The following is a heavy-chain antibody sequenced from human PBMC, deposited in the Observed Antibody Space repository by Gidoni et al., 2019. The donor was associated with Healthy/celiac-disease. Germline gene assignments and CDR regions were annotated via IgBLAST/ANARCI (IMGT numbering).Heavy chain of an antibody. V-gene: IGHV1-69*01. Sequence: QLQLVQSGAEVKKPGSSVKVSCKSSEGTFSSSAISWVRQAPGQGLEWTGGIIPIFGTANYAQKFQGRVTITADESTSTAYMELSSLRSEDTAVYYCAREYYGSGSTAYYYMDVWGKGTTVTVSS. D-gene: IGHD3-10*01. CDR2: IIPIFGTA. J-gene: IGHJ6*03. CDR3: AREYYGSGSTAYYYMDV. CDR1: EGTFSSSA.